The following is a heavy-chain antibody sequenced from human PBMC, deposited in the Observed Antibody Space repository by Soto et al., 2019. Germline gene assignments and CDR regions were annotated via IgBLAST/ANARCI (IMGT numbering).Heavy chain of an antibody. V-gene: IGHV4-59*01. CDR3: ARGYYDSGVWRGYYYGMDV. CDR2: IYYSGST. Sequence: LSVTCTVSGGSISSYYWSWIRQPPGKGLEWIGYIYYSGSTNYNPSLKSRVTISVDTSKNQFSLKLSSVTAADTAVYYCARGYYDSGVWRGYYYGMDVWGQGTTVTVSS. CDR1: GGSISSYY. J-gene: IGHJ6*02. D-gene: IGHD3-3*01.